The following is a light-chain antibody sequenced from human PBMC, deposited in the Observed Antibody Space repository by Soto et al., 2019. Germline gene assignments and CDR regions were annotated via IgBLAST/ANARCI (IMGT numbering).Light chain of an antibody. CDR1: QSVTFY. CDR3: HQSHCSPQT. CDR2: ASS. J-gene: IGKJ1*01. Sequence: DIQMPQSPSSLSASVGDRVTITCRASQSVTFYLNWYQQKPGKAPKLLIYASSRLQSGVPSRFSGSGSGTDFTLTISSLQSEDCASYYCHQSHCSPQTVGQGTKVGIK. V-gene: IGKV1-39*01.